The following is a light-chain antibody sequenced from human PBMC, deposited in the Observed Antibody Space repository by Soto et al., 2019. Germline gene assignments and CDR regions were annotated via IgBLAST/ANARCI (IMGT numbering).Light chain of an antibody. CDR1: QSVSSN. Sequence: EIVMTQTPATLSVSPGERATLSCRASQSVSSNLAWYQQKPGQAPRLLIYGASTRATGIPARFSGSGSGTEFPLTISSLQSEDFAVYYCQQYNNWPLAFGGGTKGEIK. CDR2: GAS. V-gene: IGKV3-15*01. CDR3: QQYNNWPLA. J-gene: IGKJ4*01.